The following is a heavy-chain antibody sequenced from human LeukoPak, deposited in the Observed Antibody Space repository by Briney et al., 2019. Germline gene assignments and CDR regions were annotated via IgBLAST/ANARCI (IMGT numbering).Heavy chain of an antibody. J-gene: IGHJ5*02. CDR2: IHDSGST. V-gene: IGHV4-30-4*01. Sequence: SETLSLTCTVSGASISSGDYHWNWIRQPPGKGLEWIGFIHDSGSTYYNPSLKSRVSISRDMSKNQLSLMLSSVTAADTAVYYCARGFGAGNYYYGWFDPWGQGTLVSVSS. CDR1: GASISSGDYH. D-gene: IGHD3-10*01. CDR3: ARGFGAGNYYYGWFDP.